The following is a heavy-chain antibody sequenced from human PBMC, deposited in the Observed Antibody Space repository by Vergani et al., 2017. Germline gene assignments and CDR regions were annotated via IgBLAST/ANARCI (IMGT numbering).Heavy chain of an antibody. J-gene: IGHJ4*02. V-gene: IGHV1-46*01. Sequence: QVQLVQSGAEVKKPGASVKVSCKASGYTFTSYYMHWVRQAPGQGLEWMGIINPSGGSTSYAQKFQGRVTMTRDTSTSIVYMELSSLRSEDTAVYYCARMGLWFGELGPFDYWGQGTLVTVSS. CDR3: ARMGLWFGELGPFDY. CDR2: INPSGGST. D-gene: IGHD3-10*01. CDR1: GYTFTSYY.